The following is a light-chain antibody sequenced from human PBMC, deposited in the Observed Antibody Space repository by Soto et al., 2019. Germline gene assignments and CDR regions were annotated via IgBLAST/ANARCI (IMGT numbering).Light chain of an antibody. Sequence: QSALTQPASVSGSPGQSITISCTGTSSDVGGYNYVSWYQHHPGKAPKLMIYDVSSRPSGVSYRFSGSKSGNTASLTISGLQAEDEADYYCSSYTSSTTEVFGTGTKLTV. CDR2: DVS. V-gene: IGLV2-14*03. CDR1: SSDVGGYNY. J-gene: IGLJ1*01. CDR3: SSYTSSTTEV.